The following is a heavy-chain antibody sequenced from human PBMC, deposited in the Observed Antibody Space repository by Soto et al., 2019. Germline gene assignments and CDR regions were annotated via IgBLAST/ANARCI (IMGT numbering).Heavy chain of an antibody. V-gene: IGHV3-23*01. Sequence: PGGSLRLSCAASGFTFSSFAMHWVRQAPGKGLEWVSAISGSGGNTYYADSVKGRFTISRDNSKNTLYLQMNSLRAEDTAVYYCAKSLVARPYDYWGQGALVTVSS. CDR2: ISGSGGNT. CDR1: GFTFSSFA. D-gene: IGHD6-6*01. CDR3: AKSLVARPYDY. J-gene: IGHJ4*02.